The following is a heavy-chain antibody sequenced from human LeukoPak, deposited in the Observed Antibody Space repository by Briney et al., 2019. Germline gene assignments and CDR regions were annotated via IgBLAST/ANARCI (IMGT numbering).Heavy chain of an antibody. CDR2: IDHFGGT. J-gene: IGHJ4*02. Sequence: SETLSLTCAVYGGSFSEYYWSWLRQPPGKGPEWIGEIDHFGGTNYNPSLKSRVTISVDTSKNQFSLKLSSVTAADTAVYYCASGGEMADYFDYWGQGTLVTVSS. V-gene: IGHV4-34*01. CDR3: ASGGEMADYFDY. D-gene: IGHD5-24*01. CDR1: GGSFSEYY.